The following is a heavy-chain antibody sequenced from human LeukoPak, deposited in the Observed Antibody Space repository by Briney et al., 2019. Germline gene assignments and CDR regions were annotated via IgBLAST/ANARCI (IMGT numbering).Heavy chain of an antibody. D-gene: IGHD2-15*01. CDR3: ARAGVAVVAALFDP. J-gene: IGHJ5*02. CDR1: GYTFTGYY. Sequence: ASVKVSCKASGYTFTGYYMHWVRQAPGQGLEWMGWINPNSGGTNYAQKFQGRVTMTRDTSISTAYMELSRLRSDDTAVYYCARAGVAVVAALFDPWGQGTLVTVSS. V-gene: IGHV1-2*02. CDR2: INPNSGGT.